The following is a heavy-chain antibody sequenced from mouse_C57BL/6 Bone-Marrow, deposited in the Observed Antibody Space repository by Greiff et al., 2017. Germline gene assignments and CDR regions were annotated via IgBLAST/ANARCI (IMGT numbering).Heavy chain of an antibody. CDR2: IDPENGDT. D-gene: IGHD1-1*01. J-gene: IGHJ3*01. CDR3: TIYYYGSNAWFAY. V-gene: IGHV14-4*01. Sequence: EVKLMESGAELVRPGASVKLSCTASGFNIKDDYMHWVKQRPEQGLEWIGWIDPENGDTEYASKFQGKATITADPSSNTAYLQLSSLTSEDTAVYYCTIYYYGSNAWFAYWGQGTLVTVSA. CDR1: GFNIKDDY.